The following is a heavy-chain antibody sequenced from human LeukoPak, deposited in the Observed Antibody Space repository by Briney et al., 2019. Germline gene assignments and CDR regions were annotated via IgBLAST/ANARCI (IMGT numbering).Heavy chain of an antibody. CDR3: VRRVTAYWYFDL. CDR2: INSHGGST. Sequence: GGALRLSCSASGFTLSNYSMQWVRQAPGKGLEYGSAINSHGGSTYYAESVKCKFTITRYNCTNTLYLQVSSLRAEDTAVYYCVRRVTAYWYFDLWGRGTLVTVSS. V-gene: IGHV3-64D*09. D-gene: IGHD4-23*01. J-gene: IGHJ2*01. CDR1: GFTLSNYS.